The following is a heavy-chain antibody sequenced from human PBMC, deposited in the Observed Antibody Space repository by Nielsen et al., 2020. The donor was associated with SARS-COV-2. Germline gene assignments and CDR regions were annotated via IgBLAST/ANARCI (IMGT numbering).Heavy chain of an antibody. J-gene: IGHJ6*02. CDR2: INSDGSST. CDR3: ARSYSGIVGASHYYYYGMDV. D-gene: IGHD1-26*01. Sequence: GESLKISCAASGFTFSSYWMHWVCQAPGKGLVWVSRINSDGSSTSCADSVKGRFTISRDNAKNTLYLQMNSLRAEDTAVYYCARSYSGIVGASHYYYYGMDVWGQGTTVTVSS. CDR1: GFTFSSYW. V-gene: IGHV3-74*01.